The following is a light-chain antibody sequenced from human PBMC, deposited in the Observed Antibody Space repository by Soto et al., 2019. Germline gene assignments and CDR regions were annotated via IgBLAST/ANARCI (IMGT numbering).Light chain of an antibody. Sequence: QSVLTQPPSVSGAPGQRVTISCTGSTSNLGAGYDVQWYQQLPGTAPKLLIYGNNNRPSGVPDRFSGSKSGTSASLAIAGLQAEDEADYYCAAWDDSLRGHWAFGGGTKLTVL. CDR2: GNN. CDR1: TSNLGAGYD. CDR3: AAWDDSLRGHWA. V-gene: IGLV1-40*01. J-gene: IGLJ3*02.